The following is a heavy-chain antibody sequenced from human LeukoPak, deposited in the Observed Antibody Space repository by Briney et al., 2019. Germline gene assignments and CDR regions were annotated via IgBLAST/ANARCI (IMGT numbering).Heavy chain of an antibody. Sequence: ASVKVSCKASGYTFTRYGISWVRQAPGQGLEWRGWISAYNGNTNYAQKLQGRVTMTTDTSTSTAYMELRSLRSDDTAVYYCARVPVDTAMVTVDYWGQGTLVTVSS. J-gene: IGHJ4*02. D-gene: IGHD5-18*01. CDR1: GYTFTRYG. CDR3: ARVPVDTAMVTVDY. CDR2: ISAYNGNT. V-gene: IGHV1-18*01.